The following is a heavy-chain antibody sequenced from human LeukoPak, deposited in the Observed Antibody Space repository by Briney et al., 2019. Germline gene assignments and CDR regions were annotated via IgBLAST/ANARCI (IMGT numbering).Heavy chain of an antibody. V-gene: IGHV3-21*01. D-gene: IGHD5-18*01. CDR3: ARVDTAMVTDY. Sequence: GGSLRLSXAASGFTFSSYSMNWVRQTPGKGLEWVSSISSSSSYIYYADSVKGRFTISRDNAKNSLYLQMNSPRAEDTAVYYCARVDTAMVTDYWGQGTLVTVSS. J-gene: IGHJ4*02. CDR1: GFTFSSYS. CDR2: ISSSSSYI.